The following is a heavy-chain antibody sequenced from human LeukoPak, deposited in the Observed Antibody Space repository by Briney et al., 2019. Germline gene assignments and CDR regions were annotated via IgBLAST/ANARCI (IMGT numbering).Heavy chain of an antibody. Sequence: GGSLILSCSASGTAFRTYAMHWVRQPPGKGLYYVSAISINGGSTYYADSVRGRFTISRDNSKNTLYLQMSSLRPDDTAVYYCVRTYDENPLGWFDPWGQGTLVTVSS. CDR2: ISINGGST. D-gene: IGHD5-12*01. CDR1: GTAFRTYA. J-gene: IGHJ5*02. V-gene: IGHV3-64D*06. CDR3: VRTYDENPLGWFDP.